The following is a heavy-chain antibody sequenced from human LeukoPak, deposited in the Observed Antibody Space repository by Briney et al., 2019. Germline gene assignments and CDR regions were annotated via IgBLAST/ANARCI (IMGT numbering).Heavy chain of an antibody. CDR3: ARLVLEI. CDR1: GFTFSTHA. Sequence: GGSLRLSCAASGFTFSTHAMHWVRQAPGKGLEWVAVLTFDGRNTYYADSVKGRFTMSRDNAKNSLYLQMNSLRAEDTAVYYCARLVLEIWGQGTMVTVSS. V-gene: IGHV3-30*04. CDR2: LTFDGRNT. J-gene: IGHJ3*02.